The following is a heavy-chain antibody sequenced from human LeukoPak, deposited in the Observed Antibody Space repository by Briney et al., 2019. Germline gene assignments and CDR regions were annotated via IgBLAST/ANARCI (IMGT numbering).Heavy chain of an antibody. J-gene: IGHJ4*02. Sequence: NHGESLKISCKGSGYSFTSYWIGWVRQMPGKGLEWMGIIYPGDSDTRYSPSFQGQVTISADKSISTAYLQWSSLKASDTAMYYCARLRRYYGSGSYYNLPAYWGQGTLVTVSS. CDR1: GYSFTSYW. CDR2: IYPGDSDT. CDR3: ARLRRYYGSGSYYNLPAY. V-gene: IGHV5-51*01. D-gene: IGHD3-10*01.